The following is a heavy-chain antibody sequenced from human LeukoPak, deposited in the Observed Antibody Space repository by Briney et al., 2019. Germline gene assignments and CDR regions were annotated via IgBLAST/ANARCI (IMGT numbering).Heavy chain of an antibody. J-gene: IGHJ5*02. V-gene: IGHV4-61*01. CDR1: GGSVSSGSYY. D-gene: IGHD1-26*01. CDR2: IYYSGST. Sequence: SETLSLTCTVSGGSVSSGSYYWSWIRQPPGKGLEWIGYIYYSGSTNYNPSLKSRVTISVDTSKNQFSLKLSSVTAADTAVYYCARSKWELRVWFDPWGQGTLVTVSS. CDR3: ARSKWELRVWFDP.